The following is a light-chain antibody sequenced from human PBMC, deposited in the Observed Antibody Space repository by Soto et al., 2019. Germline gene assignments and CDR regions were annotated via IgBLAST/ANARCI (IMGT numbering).Light chain of an antibody. CDR2: WAS. J-gene: IGKJ1*01. CDR1: QSVLYSSNNKNY. V-gene: IGKV4-1*01. Sequence: DIVMTQSPDSLAVSLGERATINCKSSQSVLYSSNNKNYLAWYQQKPGQPPRLLISWASTRESGVPDRFSGSGSGTDLTLTIVTLQAEDVAVYYCQQYYSTPQTFGQGTKVEIK. CDR3: QQYYSTPQT.